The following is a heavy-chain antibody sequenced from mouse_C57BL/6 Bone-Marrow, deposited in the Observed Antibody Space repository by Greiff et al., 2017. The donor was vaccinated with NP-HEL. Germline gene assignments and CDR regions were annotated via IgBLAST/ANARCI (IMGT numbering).Heavy chain of an antibody. D-gene: IGHD2-3*01. CDR1: GFTFSSYA. CDR3: ARDGDDGYYAAWFAY. Sequence: EVQRVESGGGLVKPGGSLKLSCAASGFTFSSYAMSWVRQTPEKRLEWVATISDGGSYTYYPDNVKGRFTISRDNAKNNLYLQMSHLKSEDTAMYYCARDGDDGYYAAWFAYRGQGTLVTVSA. V-gene: IGHV5-4*01. J-gene: IGHJ3*01. CDR2: ISDGGSYT.